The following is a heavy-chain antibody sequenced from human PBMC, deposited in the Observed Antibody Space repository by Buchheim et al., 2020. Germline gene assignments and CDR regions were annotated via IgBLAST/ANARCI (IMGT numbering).Heavy chain of an antibody. Sequence: EVQLLESGGGLVQPGGSLRLSCAASGFTFSSYAMSWVHQAPGKGLEWVSAISGSGGSTYYADSVKGRFTISRDNSKNTLYLQMNSLRAEDTAVYYCAKDRERRFLAKGYYFDYWGQGTL. V-gene: IGHV3-23*01. J-gene: IGHJ4*02. CDR3: AKDRERRFLAKGYYFDY. D-gene: IGHD3-3*01. CDR1: GFTFSSYA. CDR2: ISGSGGST.